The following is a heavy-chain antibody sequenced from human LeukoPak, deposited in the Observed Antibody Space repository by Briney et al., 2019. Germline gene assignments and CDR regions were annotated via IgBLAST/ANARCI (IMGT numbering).Heavy chain of an antibody. J-gene: IGHJ4*02. CDR2: IKQDGSEK. V-gene: IGHV3-7*03. CDR3: ATDVVVIPGRGPNDY. D-gene: IGHD2-2*01. CDR1: GFTFSSYW. Sequence: GGSLRLSCAASGFTFSSYWMSWVRQAPGKGLEWVANIKQDGSEKYYVGSVKGRFTISRDNAKNSLYLQMNSLRAEDTAVYYCATDVVVIPGRGPNDYWGQGTLVTVSS.